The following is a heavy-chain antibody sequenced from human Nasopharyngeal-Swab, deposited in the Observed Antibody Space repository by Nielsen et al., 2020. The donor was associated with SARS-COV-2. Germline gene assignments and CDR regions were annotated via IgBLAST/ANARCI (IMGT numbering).Heavy chain of an antibody. CDR3: ARGPTQQLVRDY. D-gene: IGHD6-13*01. J-gene: IGHJ4*02. Sequence: RQAPGKGLEWIGYIYYSGSTSYNPSLKSRVTISVDTSKNQFSLKLSSVTAADTAVYYCARGPTQQLVRDYWGQGTLVTVSS. V-gene: IGHV4-59*12. CDR2: IYYSGST.